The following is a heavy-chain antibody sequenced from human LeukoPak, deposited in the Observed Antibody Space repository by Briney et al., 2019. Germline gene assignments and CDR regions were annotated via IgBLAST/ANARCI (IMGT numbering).Heavy chain of an antibody. Sequence: AGGSLRLSCAASGFTVSSNYMSWVRQAPGKGLEWVSVIYSGGSTYYADSVKGRFTISRDNSKNTRYLQMNSLRAEDTAVYYCARDVVGATYFDWGQGTLVTVSS. V-gene: IGHV3-53*01. CDR2: IYSGGST. D-gene: IGHD1-26*01. CDR3: ARDVVGATYFD. J-gene: IGHJ4*02. CDR1: GFTVSSNY.